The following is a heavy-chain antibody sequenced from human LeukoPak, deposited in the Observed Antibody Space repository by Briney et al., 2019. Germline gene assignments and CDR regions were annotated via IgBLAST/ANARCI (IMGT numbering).Heavy chain of an antibody. CDR3: ARIIEGEQLALDC. Sequence: SGGSLRLSCAASGFTFSNYWMSWVRQAPGKGLEWVANIKHDGSETHYVASVKGRFTISRDSAKKSLDLQMHSLRAEDTAVYYCARIIEGEQLALDCWGQGTLVTVSS. CDR1: GFTFSNYW. D-gene: IGHD6-13*01. V-gene: IGHV3-7*04. CDR2: IKHDGSET. J-gene: IGHJ4*02.